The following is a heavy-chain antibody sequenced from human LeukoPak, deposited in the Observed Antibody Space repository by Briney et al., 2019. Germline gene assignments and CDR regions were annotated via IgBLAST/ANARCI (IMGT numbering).Heavy chain of an antibody. Sequence: ASVKVSCKVSGYSLTEVSTHWVRQAPGKGLEWMGGFDPEDGEAIYAQKVQGRLTMIEDTSIDAAFMELRSLKSEDTAIYYCVTDIRSGWRNYWGQGTLITVSS. J-gene: IGHJ4*02. D-gene: IGHD6-19*01. CDR1: GYSLTEVS. V-gene: IGHV1-24*01. CDR3: VTDIRSGWRNY. CDR2: FDPEDGEA.